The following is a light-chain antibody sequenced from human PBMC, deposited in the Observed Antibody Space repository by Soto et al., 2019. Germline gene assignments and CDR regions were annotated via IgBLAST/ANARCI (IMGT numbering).Light chain of an antibody. V-gene: IGLV2-14*01. CDR2: EVN. CDR1: SSDVGGYNY. Sequence: QSALTQPASVSGSPGQSITIPCTGTSSDVGGYNYVSWYQQHPGKVPKLMIYEVNDRPSGVSNRFSGSKSGNTASLTISGLQAEDEADYYCTSYTSSSTLWVFGGGTKLTVL. CDR3: TSYTSSSTLWV. J-gene: IGLJ3*02.